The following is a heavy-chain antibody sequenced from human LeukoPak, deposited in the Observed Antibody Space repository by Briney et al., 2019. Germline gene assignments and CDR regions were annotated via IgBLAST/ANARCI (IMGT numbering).Heavy chain of an antibody. D-gene: IGHD3-16*02. Sequence: SETLSLTCTVSGDSFTSSFWSWIRQPPGEGLELIWYMYYSGSTNYNPSLKSRVTISVDTAKNQFSLNLSSVTAADTAVYYCARHITFGGVIVKRDWFAPWGQGTLVTVSS. CDR1: GDSFTSSF. J-gene: IGHJ5*02. V-gene: IGHV4-59*01. CDR3: ARHITFGGVIVKRDWFAP. CDR2: MYYSGST.